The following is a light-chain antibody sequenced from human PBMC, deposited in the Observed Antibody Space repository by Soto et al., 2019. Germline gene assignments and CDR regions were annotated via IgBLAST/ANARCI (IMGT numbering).Light chain of an antibody. J-gene: IGKJ1*01. CDR1: QSVLYSSNKKNY. CDR2: WAS. V-gene: IGKV4-1*01. CDR3: QQSYSTPRT. Sequence: DIVMTQSPDSLAVSLGERATINCKSSQSVLYSSNKKNYLAWSQQKSGQSPKVLISWASTRESGVPDRLSGSGSGTDFTLTISSLQAEDAAVYYCQQSYSTPRTFGQGTKVEIK.